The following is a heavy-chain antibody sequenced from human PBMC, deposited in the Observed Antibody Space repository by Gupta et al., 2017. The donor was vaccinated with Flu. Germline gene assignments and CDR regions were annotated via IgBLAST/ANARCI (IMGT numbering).Heavy chain of an antibody. Sequence: EVQLVESGGGLVQPGRSLRLSCAASGFTFSDHYMDWVCQAPGKGPEWVGRIRIQAKNYPTEYAASVQGRFTISRDDSRNSRHLQMNSLKTEDTAVYYCARACTITTDQFDYWGQGTLVTVSS. CDR2: IRIQAKNYPT. CDR3: ARACTITTDQFDY. J-gene: IGHJ4*02. V-gene: IGHV3-72*01. D-gene: IGHD5-12*01. CDR1: GFTFSDHY.